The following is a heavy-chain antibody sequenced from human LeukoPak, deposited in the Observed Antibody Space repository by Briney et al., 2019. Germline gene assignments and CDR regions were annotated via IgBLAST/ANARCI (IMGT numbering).Heavy chain of an antibody. CDR2: IRYDGSDK. Sequence: GGSLRLSCAASRFTFSSYGMHWVRQAPGKGLEWVAFIRYDGSDKYYADSVKGRFTISRDNSKNTLYLQMNSLRAEDTAVYYCAKDRAIVRATKAFDYWGQGTLVTVSS. D-gene: IGHD1-26*01. J-gene: IGHJ4*02. CDR3: AKDRAIVRATKAFDY. CDR1: RFTFSSYG. V-gene: IGHV3-30*02.